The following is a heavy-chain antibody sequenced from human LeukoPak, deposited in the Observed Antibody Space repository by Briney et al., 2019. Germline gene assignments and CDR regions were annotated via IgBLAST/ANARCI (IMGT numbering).Heavy chain of an antibody. CDR2: IYYSGST. Sequence: KPSGTLSLTCTVSGAPIRSYYWSWIRQPPGKGLEWIGYIYYSGSTNYNPSLKSRVTISVDTSKNQFSLKLSSVTAADTAVYYCARIYGSGEGAFDIWGQGTMVTVSS. J-gene: IGHJ3*02. V-gene: IGHV4-59*01. CDR3: ARIYGSGEGAFDI. D-gene: IGHD3-10*01. CDR1: GAPIRSYY.